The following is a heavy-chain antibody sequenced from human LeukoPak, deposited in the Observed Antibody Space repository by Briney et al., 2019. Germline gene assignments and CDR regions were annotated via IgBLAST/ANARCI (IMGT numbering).Heavy chain of an antibody. CDR2: INSDGSST. CDR1: GFTFSSYW. J-gene: IGHJ4*02. Sequence: GGSLRLSCAASGFTFSSYWMHWVRQAPGKGLVWVSRINSDGSSTIYADSVKGRFTISRDNAKNTLYLQMNSLRAEDTAVYYCARDHQWLVIDYWGQGTLVTVSS. V-gene: IGHV3-74*01. D-gene: IGHD6-19*01. CDR3: ARDHQWLVIDY.